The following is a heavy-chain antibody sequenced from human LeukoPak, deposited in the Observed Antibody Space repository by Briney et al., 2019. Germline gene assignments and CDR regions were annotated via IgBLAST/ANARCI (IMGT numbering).Heavy chain of an antibody. CDR1: GGSFSGYY. D-gene: IGHD2-15*01. CDR2: INHSGST. Sequence: PSETLSLTCAVYGGSFSGYYWSWIRQPPVKGLEWIGEINHSGSTNYNPSLKSRVTISVDTSKNQFSLKLSSVTAADTAVYYCASGVYCSGGSCYSGHYYYYGMDVWGQGTTVTVSS. J-gene: IGHJ6*02. CDR3: ASGVYCSGGSCYSGHYYYYGMDV. V-gene: IGHV4-34*01.